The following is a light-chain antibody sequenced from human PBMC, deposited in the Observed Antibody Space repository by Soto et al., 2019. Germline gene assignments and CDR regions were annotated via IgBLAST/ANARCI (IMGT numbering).Light chain of an antibody. J-gene: IGLJ1*01. CDR2: GNS. V-gene: IGLV1-40*01. CDR3: QTNDSSLSYV. Sequence: QSVLTQPPSVSGAPVQKVTISCTGSSSNIGAGYDVHWYQQLPGTAPKLLIYGNSNRPSGVPDRFSGSKSGTSASLAITGLQAEDEADYLCQTNDSSLSYVFGTGTKATV. CDR1: SSNIGAGYD.